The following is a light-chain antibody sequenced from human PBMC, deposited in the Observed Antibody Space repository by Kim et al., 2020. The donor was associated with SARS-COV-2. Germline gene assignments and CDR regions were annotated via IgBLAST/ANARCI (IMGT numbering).Light chain of an antibody. CDR1: SLRSYD. CDR3: NSRESGVNHVV. Sequence: LGQTVRITCQRDSLRSYDASWYQQKPGQAPVLVIYEKNNRPSGIPDRFSGSSSGNTASLTITGAQAEDEADYYCNSRESGVNHVVFGGGTQLTVL. CDR2: EKN. J-gene: IGLJ3*02. V-gene: IGLV3-19*01.